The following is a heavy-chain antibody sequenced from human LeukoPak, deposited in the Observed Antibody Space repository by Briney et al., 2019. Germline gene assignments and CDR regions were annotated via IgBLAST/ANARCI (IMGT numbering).Heavy chain of an antibody. Sequence: GESLKISCKGSGYSFISYWITWVRQMPGKGLEWMGKIDPSDSYTNYSPSFQGHVTISVDKSISTAYLQWSSLKASDTAMYYCARRRVDYEGPLDPWGQGTLVTVSS. D-gene: IGHD3-22*01. J-gene: IGHJ5*02. CDR3: ARRRVDYEGPLDP. V-gene: IGHV5-10-1*01. CDR2: IDPSDSYT. CDR1: GYSFISYW.